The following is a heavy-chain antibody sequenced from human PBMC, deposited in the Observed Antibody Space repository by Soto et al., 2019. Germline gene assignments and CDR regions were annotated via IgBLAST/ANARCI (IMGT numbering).Heavy chain of an antibody. J-gene: IGHJ4*02. CDR1: GGSCSGYY. CDR3: ARVYLPLTIFGVVIIPERHFDY. CDR2: INHSGST. Sequence: SETLSLTCAVYGGSCSGYYWSWIRQPPGKGLEWIGEINHSGSTNYNPSLKSRVTISVDTSKNQFSLKLSSVTAADTAVYYCARVYLPLTIFGVVIIPERHFDYWGQGTLVTVSS. D-gene: IGHD3-3*01. V-gene: IGHV4-34*01.